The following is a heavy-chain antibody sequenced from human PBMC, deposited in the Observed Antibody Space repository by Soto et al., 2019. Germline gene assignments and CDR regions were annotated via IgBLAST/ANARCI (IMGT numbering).Heavy chain of an antibody. CDR2: INPNSGGT. CDR1: GYTFTGYY. J-gene: IGHJ6*02. CDR3: ARDRVPEFQNCYYHYGLDV. D-gene: IGHD2-2*01. V-gene: IGHV1-2*04. Sequence: ASVKVSCKASGYTFTGYYIYWVRQAPGQGLEWMGWINPNSGGTNYAQKFQGWVTMTRDTSISTAYMELSRLRSDDTAVYYCARDRVPEFQNCYYHYGLDVWGQGTTATVSS.